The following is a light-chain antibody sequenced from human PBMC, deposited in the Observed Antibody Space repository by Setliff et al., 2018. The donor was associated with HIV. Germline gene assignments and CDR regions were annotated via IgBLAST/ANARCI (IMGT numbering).Light chain of an antibody. CDR2: EVS. CDR1: SSDVGSYKL. V-gene: IGLV2-23*02. CDR3: CSYAGSYAFV. J-gene: IGLJ1*01. Sequence: QSALTQPASVSGSPGQSITISCTGTSSDVGSYKLVSWYQQHPGKAPKLMIYEVSKRPSGVSNRFSGSKSGNTASLTISGLQAEDEADYYCCSYAGSYAFVFGTGTKVTVL.